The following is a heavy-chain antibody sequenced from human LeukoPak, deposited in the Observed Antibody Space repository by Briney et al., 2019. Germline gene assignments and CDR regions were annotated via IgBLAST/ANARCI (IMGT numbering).Heavy chain of an antibody. V-gene: IGHV3-23*01. Sequence: GGSLRLSCAASGFTFTSYSMSWVRQAPGKGLEWVSGTSDRGDYTYYADSMKGRFTISRDNSKNTLYLQMNSLRAEDTAVYYCAKDGSGYYLDYWGQGTLVTVSS. CDR1: GFTFTSYS. CDR3: AKDGSGYYLDY. J-gene: IGHJ4*02. D-gene: IGHD3-22*01. CDR2: TSDRGDYT.